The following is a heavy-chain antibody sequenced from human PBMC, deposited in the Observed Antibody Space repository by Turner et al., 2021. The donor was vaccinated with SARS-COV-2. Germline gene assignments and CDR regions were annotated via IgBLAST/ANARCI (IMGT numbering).Heavy chain of an antibody. CDR2: IYYSGST. CDR1: GGSISSSSFH. D-gene: IGHD2-21*02. J-gene: IGHJ6*02. V-gene: IGHV4-39*01. CDR3: ASPVVVTATPNYYGMDV. Sequence: QLQLQESGPGLVKPSETLSLTCTVSGGSISSSSFHWGWIRRPPGKGLEWIGNIYYSGSTYYNPSLMSRVTISVDTSKNQFSLKLGSVTAADTAVYYCASPVVVTATPNYYGMDVWGQGTTVTVSS.